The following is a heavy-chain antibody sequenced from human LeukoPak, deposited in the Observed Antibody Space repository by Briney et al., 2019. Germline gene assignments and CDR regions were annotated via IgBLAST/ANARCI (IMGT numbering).Heavy chain of an antibody. CDR2: IKDDGSAK. CDR3: VRDRGGGNWLDY. J-gene: IGHJ4*02. Sequence: GGSLRLSCAASGFTFSSYWMTWVRQAPGKGLEWVANIKDDGSAKYYEDSVKGRFTISRDDAKNSLFLQMNSLRAEDTAVYFCVRDRGGGNWLDYWGQGTLVTVSS. D-gene: IGHD1-20*01. CDR1: GFTFSSYW. V-gene: IGHV3-7*01.